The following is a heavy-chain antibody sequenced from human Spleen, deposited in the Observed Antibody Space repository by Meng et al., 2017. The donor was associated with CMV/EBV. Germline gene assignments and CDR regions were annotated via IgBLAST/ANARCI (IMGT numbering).Heavy chain of an antibody. J-gene: IGHJ6*02. CDR3: AKSPGTTTRDYYYDTDV. CDR2: ISYDGSNK. D-gene: IGHD2/OR15-2a*01. V-gene: IGHV3-30-3*02. Sequence: GESLKISCAASGFTFSSYAMHWVRQAPGKGLEWVAVISYDGSNKYYADSVKGRFTISRDNSKNTLYLQMNSLRAEDTAVYYCAKSPGTTTRDYYYDTDVWGQGTTVTVSS. CDR1: GFTFSSYA.